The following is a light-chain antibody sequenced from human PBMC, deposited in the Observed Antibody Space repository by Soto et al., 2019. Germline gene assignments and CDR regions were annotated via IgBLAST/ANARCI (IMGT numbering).Light chain of an antibody. CDR3: QQRSNWPPIT. CDR1: QSVLYSSNNKNY. CDR2: WAS. Sequence: DIVMTQSPDSLAVSLGERATINCKSSQSVLYSSNNKNYLAWYQQKPGQTPNLLIYWASTRESGVPDRFSGSGSGTDFTLTISSLQAEDVAVYYCQQRSNWPPITFGQGTRLEIK. V-gene: IGKV4-1*01. J-gene: IGKJ5*01.